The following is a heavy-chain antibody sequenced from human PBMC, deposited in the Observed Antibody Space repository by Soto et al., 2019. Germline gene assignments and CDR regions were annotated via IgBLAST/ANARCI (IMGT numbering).Heavy chain of an antibody. J-gene: IGHJ3*02. V-gene: IGHV1-69*04. Sequence: SVKVSCKASGGTFSSYTISWVRQAPGQGLEWMGRIIPILGIANYAQKFQGRVTITADKSTSTAYMELSSLRSEDTAVYYCARENYFWSGYYDAFDIWGQGTMVTVSS. CDR2: IIPILGIA. D-gene: IGHD3-3*01. CDR3: ARENYFWSGYYDAFDI. CDR1: GGTFSSYT.